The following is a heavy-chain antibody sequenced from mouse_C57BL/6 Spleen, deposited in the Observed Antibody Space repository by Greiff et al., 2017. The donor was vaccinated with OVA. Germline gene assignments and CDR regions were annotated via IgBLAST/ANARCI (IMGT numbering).Heavy chain of an antibody. D-gene: IGHD2-4*01. J-gene: IGHJ4*01. CDR3: ARRDYYDYSYAMDY. V-gene: IGHV5-6*01. CDR1: GFTFSSYG. CDR2: ISSGGSYT. Sequence: EVQGVESGGDLVKPGGSLKLSCAASGFTFSSYGMSWVRQTPDKRLEWVATISSGGSYTYYPDSVKGRFTISRDNAKNTLYLQMSSLKSEDTAMYYCARRDYYDYSYAMDYWGQGTSVTVSS.